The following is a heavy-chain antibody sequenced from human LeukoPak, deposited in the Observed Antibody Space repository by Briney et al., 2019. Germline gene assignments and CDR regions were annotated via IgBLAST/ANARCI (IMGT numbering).Heavy chain of an antibody. J-gene: IGHJ4*02. Sequence: SETLSLTCTVSGGSISSTTYYWAWIRQPPGKGLEWIGSIYKTGSTNYSPSLKSRVFISVDTSNNQFSLKLSSVTAADTAVYYCARGSPYCGGDCYSSGFFDYWGQGTLVTVSS. D-gene: IGHD2-21*02. CDR2: IYKTGST. CDR3: ARGSPYCGGDCYSSGFFDY. CDR1: GGSISSTTYY. V-gene: IGHV4-39*07.